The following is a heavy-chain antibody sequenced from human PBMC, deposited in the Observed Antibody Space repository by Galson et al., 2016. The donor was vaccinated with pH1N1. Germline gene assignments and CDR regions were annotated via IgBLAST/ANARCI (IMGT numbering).Heavy chain of an antibody. V-gene: IGHV3-30-3*01. Sequence: SLRLSCAASGFTFSSFDMVWVRQAPGKGLECVAVISSGRTIKYYADSVKGRFSMSRDTSETTLYLQMNSLRPQDTAVYSCARGKYVDSGPHYCDMDVWGQGTAVTVSS. D-gene: IGHD3-10*02. CDR2: ISSGRTIK. CDR3: ARGKYVDSGPHYCDMDV. J-gene: IGHJ6*02. CDR1: GFTFSSFD.